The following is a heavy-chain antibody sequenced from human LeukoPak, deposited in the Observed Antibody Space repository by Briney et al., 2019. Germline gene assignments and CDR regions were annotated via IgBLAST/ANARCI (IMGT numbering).Heavy chain of an antibody. J-gene: IGHJ4*02. D-gene: IGHD3-22*01. CDR3: ARGQDDRSGTFDY. V-gene: IGHV4-61*01. Sequence: SGTLSLICTVSGESVSSGSYYLSWIRQPPGTGRDWIAYRSPSGTTNYNPSLKSRVTTSVDTSRTQFTLRLSSVTAADTAVYYCARGQDDRSGTFDYWGQGTLVTVSS. CDR2: RSPSGTT. CDR1: GESVSSGSYY.